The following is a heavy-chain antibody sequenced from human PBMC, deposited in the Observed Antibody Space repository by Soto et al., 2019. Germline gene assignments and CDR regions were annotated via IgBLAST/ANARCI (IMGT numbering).Heavy chain of an antibody. J-gene: IGHJ3*02. CDR3: ARYWSAGTLYGAFDI. CDR1: GGTFSDFT. V-gene: IGHV1-69*06. Sequence: QVQLVQSGSEVKKPGSSVKVSCKAYGGTFSDFTLSWLRQAPGRGLEWMGGIIPMIGATNNAQKLKGRLTMTADKSTGTVYMELNSLRSDDTAVYYCARYWSAGTLYGAFDIWGQGTEVTVSP. D-gene: IGHD2-15*01. CDR2: IIPMIGAT.